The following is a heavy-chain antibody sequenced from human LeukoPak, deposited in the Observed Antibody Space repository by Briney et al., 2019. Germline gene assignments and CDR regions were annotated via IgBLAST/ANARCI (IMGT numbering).Heavy chain of an antibody. J-gene: IGHJ4*02. V-gene: IGHV3-33*06. CDR3: AKESRYTNYYFDY. Sequence: GGSLRLSCAASGFTFSSYGMHWVRQAPGKGLEWVAVIWYDGSNKYYADSVKGRFTISRDNSKNTLYLQMHSLRAEDTAVYYCAKESRYTNYYFDYWGQGTLVTVSS. CDR1: GFTFSSYG. D-gene: IGHD1-1*01. CDR2: IWYDGSNK.